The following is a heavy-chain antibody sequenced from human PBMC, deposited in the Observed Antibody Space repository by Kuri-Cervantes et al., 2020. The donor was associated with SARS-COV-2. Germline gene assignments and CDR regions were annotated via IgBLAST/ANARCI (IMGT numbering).Heavy chain of an antibody. CDR3: AREGWGRGFGEKDYYYYYMGV. D-gene: IGHD3-10*01. Sequence: GGSLRLSCAASGFTYNNYGMHWVRQAPGKGLEWVAVIWYDGRNKYYADSVKGRFTISRDNSKNTLYLQMNSLRVEDTAVYYCAREGWGRGFGEKDYYYYYMGVWGKGTTVTVSS. CDR2: IWYDGRNK. V-gene: IGHV3-33*01. CDR1: GFTYNNYG. J-gene: IGHJ6*03.